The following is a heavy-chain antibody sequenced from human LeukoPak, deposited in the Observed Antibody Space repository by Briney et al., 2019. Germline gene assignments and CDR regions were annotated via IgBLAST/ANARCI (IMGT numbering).Heavy chain of an antibody. CDR3: ARSSGWGVIIIPYYYYGMDV. J-gene: IGHJ6*04. CDR2: ISYDGSNK. CDR1: GFTFSSYA. Sequence: GGSLRLSCAASGFTFSSYAMHWVPQAPGKGLEWVAVISYDGSNKYYADSVKGRFTISRDNSKNTLYLQMNSLRAEDTAVYYCARSSGWGVIIIPYYYYGMDVWGKGTTVTVSS. V-gene: IGHV3-30*04. D-gene: IGHD3-10*01.